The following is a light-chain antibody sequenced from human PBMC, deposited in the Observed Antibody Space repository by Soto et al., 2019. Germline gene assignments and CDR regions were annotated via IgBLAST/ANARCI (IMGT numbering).Light chain of an antibody. V-gene: IGKV3D-20*01. CDR2: DTS. J-gene: IGKJ1*01. CDR3: KQYGSSPS. Sequence: ENVLTQSPGTLSLSPGERATLSCRASQSVSSDYLAWYQQKPGLAPRLILYDTSFRATGIPDRFSGSGSGTEFTLTIRRLDPEDFAVYYCKQYGSSPSCGQGTKVDIK. CDR1: QSVSSDY.